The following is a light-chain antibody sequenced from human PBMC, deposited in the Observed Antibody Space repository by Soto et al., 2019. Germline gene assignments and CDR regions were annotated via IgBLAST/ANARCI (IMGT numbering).Light chain of an antibody. Sequence: DIQLTQSPSFLSASVGDRVTITCRASQGISSYLAWYQQKPGKAPKLLIYAASTLQSGVPSRFSGSVSGTEFPLTISSLQAEDFATYYCQQVNRYPPTFGGGTKVEIK. V-gene: IGKV1-9*01. CDR3: QQVNRYPPT. CDR2: AAS. CDR1: QGISSY. J-gene: IGKJ4*01.